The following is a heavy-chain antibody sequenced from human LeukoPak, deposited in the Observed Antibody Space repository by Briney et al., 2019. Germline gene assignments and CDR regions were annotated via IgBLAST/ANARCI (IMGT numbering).Heavy chain of an antibody. V-gene: IGHV3-11*04. CDR2: ISNGDNAA. D-gene: IGHD2-21*01. CDR1: GFNFSDNY. Sequence: GGSLRLSCAASGFNFSDNYMTWIRQAPGKGLEWVAYISNGDNAANYADSVKGRFTISRDNAKNSLYLQMNSLRAEDTAVYYCSRDRADWARSYWGQGTLVTVSS. CDR3: SRDRADWARSY. J-gene: IGHJ4*02.